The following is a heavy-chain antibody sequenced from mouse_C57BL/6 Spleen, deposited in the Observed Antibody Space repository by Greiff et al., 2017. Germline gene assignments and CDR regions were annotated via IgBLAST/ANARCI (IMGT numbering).Heavy chain of an antibody. J-gene: IGHJ4*01. CDR3: ARHGNFYAMDY. D-gene: IGHD4-1*01. CDR1: GFSLTSYG. CDR2: IWSDGST. Sequence: LQESGPGLVAPSQSLSITCTVSGFSLTSYGVHWVRQPPGTGLEWLVVIWSDGSTTYNSALKSRLSISKDNSKSQVFLKINSLQTDDTAMYYCARHGNFYAMDYWGQGTSVTVSS. V-gene: IGHV2-6-1*01.